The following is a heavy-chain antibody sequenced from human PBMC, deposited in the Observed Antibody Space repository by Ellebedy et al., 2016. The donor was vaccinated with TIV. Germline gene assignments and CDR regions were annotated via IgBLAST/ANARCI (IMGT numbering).Heavy chain of an antibody. D-gene: IGHD3-10*01. CDR2: ISYDGSNK. Sequence: PGGSLRLSCAASGVTFSSYAMHGVRQAPGKGLEWVAVISYDGSNKYYADSVKGRFTISRDNSKNTLYLQMNSLRAEDTAVYYCAREWAPLLWFGEFGRVGLGPFDYWGQGTLVTVSS. J-gene: IGHJ4*02. CDR3: AREWAPLLWFGEFGRVGLGPFDY. V-gene: IGHV3-30-3*01. CDR1: GVTFSSYA.